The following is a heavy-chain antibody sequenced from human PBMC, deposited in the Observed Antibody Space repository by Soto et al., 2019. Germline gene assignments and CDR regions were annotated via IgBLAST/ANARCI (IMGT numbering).Heavy chain of an antibody. V-gene: IGHV3-15*01. J-gene: IGHJ6*02. CDR3: TTNFYSDYGMDV. CDR1: GITFSKAW. D-gene: IGHD4-4*01. CDR2: IKSKSDGGTT. Sequence: EVQLVESGGGLVKPGGSLRLSCAASGITFSKAWMNWVRQSPGKGPVWVGRIKSKSDGGTTDYAAPVKGRFTISRDDSKNTLCLQMNSLKTEDTAVYYCTTNFYSDYGMDVRGQGTTVSVSS.